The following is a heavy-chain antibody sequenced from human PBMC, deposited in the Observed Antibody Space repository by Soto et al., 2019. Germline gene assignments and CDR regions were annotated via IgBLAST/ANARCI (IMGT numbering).Heavy chain of an antibody. J-gene: IGHJ3*01. CDR2: ISSTSNYI. CDR3: AKENSDRAFDV. Sequence: EVQLVQSGGGLVKPGGSLRLSCEGSGFTFSSYSMDWVRQVPGKGLEWVSSISSTSNYINYVDSVKGRFSISRDNAKKSLYLQLNSLRAEDTAIYYWAKENSDRAFDVWGQGTMVTVS. V-gene: IGHV3-21*02. CDR1: GFTFSSYS. D-gene: IGHD2-15*01.